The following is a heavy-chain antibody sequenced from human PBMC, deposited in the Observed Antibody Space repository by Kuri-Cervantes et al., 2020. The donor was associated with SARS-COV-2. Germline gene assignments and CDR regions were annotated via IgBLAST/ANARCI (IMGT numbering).Heavy chain of an antibody. Sequence: SVKVSCKASGYTFTSYAMNWVRQAPGQGLEWMGGIIPIFGTANYAQKFQGRVTITADESTSTAYMELSSLRSEDTAVYYCARESFGPIAAAGTRGYGMDVWGQGTTVTVSS. J-gene: IGHJ6*02. CDR1: GYTFTSYA. V-gene: IGHV1-69*13. CDR2: IIPIFGTA. CDR3: ARESFGPIAAAGTRGYGMDV. D-gene: IGHD6-13*01.